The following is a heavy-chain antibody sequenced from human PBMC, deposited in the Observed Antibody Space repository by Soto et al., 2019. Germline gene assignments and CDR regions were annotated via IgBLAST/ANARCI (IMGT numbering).Heavy chain of an antibody. V-gene: IGHV1-18*01. CDR1: GYTFTSYG. J-gene: IGHJ6*02. CDR3: ARDGGTVGATSLNYYYYGMDV. CDR2: ISAYNGNT. D-gene: IGHD1-26*01. Sequence: ASVKVSCKASGYTFTSYGISWVRQAPGQGLEWMGWISAYNGNTNYAQKLQGRVTMTTDTSTSTAYMELRSLRSDDTAVYYCARDGGTVGATSLNYYYYGMDVWGQGTTVTVS.